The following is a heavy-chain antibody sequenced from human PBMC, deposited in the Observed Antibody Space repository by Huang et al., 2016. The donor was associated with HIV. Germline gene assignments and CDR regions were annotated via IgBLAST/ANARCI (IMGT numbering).Heavy chain of an antibody. CDR1: GGSCSGYY. Sequence: QVQLQQWGAGLLKPSETLSLTCAVYGGSCSGYYWSWIRQPPGKGLEWIEEINHSGRTNYTPYLKSRVTISVDTSKTQFSLKLNAVTAADTAVYYCARGPDYYDSSGREAFDIWGQGTMVTVSS. CDR3: ARGPDYYDSSGREAFDI. J-gene: IGHJ3*02. CDR2: INHSGRT. V-gene: IGHV4-34*01. D-gene: IGHD3-22*01.